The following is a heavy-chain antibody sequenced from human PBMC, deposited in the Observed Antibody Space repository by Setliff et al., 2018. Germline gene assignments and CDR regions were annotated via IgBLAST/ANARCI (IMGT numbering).Heavy chain of an antibody. CDR2: FIPILGAT. CDR1: GYTFTNYG. J-gene: IGHJ5*01. Sequence: SVKVSCKTSGYTFTNYGITWVRQAPGQGLEWMGRFIPILGATNYAQNFQGRVTITADESTSTGYMELRSLRSDDTAVYYCARELRSPYWHLDSWGQGTQVTVSS. D-gene: IGHD3-16*01. CDR3: ARELRSPYWHLDS. V-gene: IGHV1-69*13.